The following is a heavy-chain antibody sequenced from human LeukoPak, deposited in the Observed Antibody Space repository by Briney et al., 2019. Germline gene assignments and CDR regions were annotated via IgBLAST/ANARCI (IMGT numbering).Heavy chain of an antibody. D-gene: IGHD2-2*01. CDR3: TTESLGYCSSTSCTDY. CDR2: IWYDGSKK. V-gene: IGHV3-33*01. Sequence: PGGSLRLSRAASGFTFSIYGMHWVRQAPGKGLEWVAVIWYDGSKKYYADSVKGRFTISRDNSKNTLYLQMNSLRAEDTAVYYCTTESLGYCSSTSCTDYWGQGTLVTVSS. CDR1: GFTFSIYG. J-gene: IGHJ4*02.